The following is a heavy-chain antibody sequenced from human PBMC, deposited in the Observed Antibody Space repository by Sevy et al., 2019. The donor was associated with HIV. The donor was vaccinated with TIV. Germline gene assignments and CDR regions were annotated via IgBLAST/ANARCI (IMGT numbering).Heavy chain of an antibody. V-gene: IGHV3-73*01. CDR3: TRRYCSLSDCYHGMDV. D-gene: IGHD2-15*01. CDR2: IRSKANNYAT. J-gene: IGHJ6*02. Sequence: GRSLRLSCEASGITFSASDMHWVRQASGKGLEWVGRIRSKANNYATAYSGSIKGRFTISRDDSKNTAYLQTNSLKIEDTAMYYCTRRYCSLSDCYHGMDVWGQGTTVTVSS. CDR1: GITFSASD.